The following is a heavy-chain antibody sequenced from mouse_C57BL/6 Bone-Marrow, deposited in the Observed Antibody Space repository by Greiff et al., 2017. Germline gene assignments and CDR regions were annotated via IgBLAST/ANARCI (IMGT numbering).Heavy chain of an antibody. CDR1: GYTFTSYW. D-gene: IGHD2-3*01. CDR3: AIGAYDGNYVGYFDY. V-gene: IGHV1-74*01. CDR2: IHPSGSDT. Sequence: QVHVKQPGAELVKPGASVKVSCKASGYTFTSYWMHWVKQRPGQGLEWIGRIHPSGSDTNYNQKFKGKATLTVDKSSSTASMQLSSLPSEDSAVYYCAIGAYDGNYVGYFDYWGQGTTLTVSS. J-gene: IGHJ2*01.